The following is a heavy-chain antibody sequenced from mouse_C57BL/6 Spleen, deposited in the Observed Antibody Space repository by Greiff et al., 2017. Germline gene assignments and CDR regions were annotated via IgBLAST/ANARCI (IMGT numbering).Heavy chain of an antibody. CDR3: ARSGGSGYLYYAMDY. CDR1: GYAFTNYL. D-gene: IGHD3-2*02. V-gene: IGHV1-54*01. J-gene: IGHJ4*01. Sequence: VQRVESGAELVRPGTSVKVSCKASGYAFTNYLIEWVKQRPGQGLEWIGVINPGSGGTNYNEKFKGKATLTADKSSSTAYMQLSSLTSEDSAVYFCARSGGSGYLYYAMDYWGQGTTLTVSS. CDR2: INPGSGGT.